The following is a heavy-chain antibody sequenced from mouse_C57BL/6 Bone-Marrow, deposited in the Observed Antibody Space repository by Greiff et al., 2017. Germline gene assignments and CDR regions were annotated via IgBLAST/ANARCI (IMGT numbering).Heavy chain of an antibody. CDR1: GFNIKDDY. CDR3: TTTVFFYYGSSYGYFDV. D-gene: IGHD1-1*01. J-gene: IGHJ1*03. CDR2: IDPENGDT. V-gene: IGHV14-4*01. Sequence: VQLQQSGAELVRPGASVKLSCTASGFNIKDDYMHWVKQRPEQGLEWIGWIDPENGDTAYASKFQGKATITADTSSNTAYLQLSSLTSEDTAVYYCTTTVFFYYGSSYGYFDVWGTGTTVTVSS.